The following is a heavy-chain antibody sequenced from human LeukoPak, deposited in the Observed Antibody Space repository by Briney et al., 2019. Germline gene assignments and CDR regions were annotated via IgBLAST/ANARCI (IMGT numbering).Heavy chain of an antibody. Sequence: ASVKVSCKASGYTFTSYGISWVRQAPGQGLEGMGWISAYNGNTNYAQRLQDRVTMTTDTSTSTAYMELRSLRSDDTAIYYCAHSSYYLSGAYYYMDVWGKGTTITVSS. CDR2: ISAYNGNT. CDR3: AHSSYYLSGAYYYMDV. J-gene: IGHJ6*03. CDR1: GYTFTSYG. D-gene: IGHD1-26*01. V-gene: IGHV1-18*01.